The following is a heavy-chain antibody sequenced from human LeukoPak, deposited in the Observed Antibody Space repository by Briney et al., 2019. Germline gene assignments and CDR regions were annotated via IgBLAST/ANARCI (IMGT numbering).Heavy chain of an antibody. CDR1: GGSFSGYY. D-gene: IGHD3-22*01. CDR3: ARAKSTMIVVVRPGVAFDI. V-gene: IGHV4-34*01. CDR2: INHSGST. Sequence: SETLSLTCAVYGGSFSGYYWSWIRQPPGKGLEWIGEINHSGSTNYNPSLKSRVTISVDTSKNQFSLKLSSVTAADTAVYYCARAKSTMIVVVRPGVAFDIWGQGTMVTVSS. J-gene: IGHJ3*02.